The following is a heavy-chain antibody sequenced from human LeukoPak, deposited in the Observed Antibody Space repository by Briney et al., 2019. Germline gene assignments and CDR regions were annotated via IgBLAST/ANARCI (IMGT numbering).Heavy chain of an antibody. J-gene: IGHJ3*02. V-gene: IGHV1-69*05. Sequence: SVKVSCKASGYTFTGYYMHWVRQAPGQGLEWMGGIIPIFGTANYAQKFQGRVTITTDESTSTAYMELSSLRSEDTAVYYCARCSSTSCWDHSPAFDIWGQGTMVTVSS. CDR3: ARCSSTSCWDHSPAFDI. CDR1: GYTFTGYY. CDR2: IIPIFGTA. D-gene: IGHD2-2*01.